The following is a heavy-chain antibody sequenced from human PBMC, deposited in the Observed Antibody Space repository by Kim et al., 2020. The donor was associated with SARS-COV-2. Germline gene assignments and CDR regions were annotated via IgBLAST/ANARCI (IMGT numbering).Heavy chain of an antibody. V-gene: IGHV3-21*01. Sequence: GGSLRLSCAASGFTFSSYSMNWVRQAPGKGLEWVSSISSSSSYIYYADSVKGRFTISRDNAKNSLYLQMNSLRAEDTAVYYCASSDKYYYDSSGYKARTLDYWGQGTLVTVSS. CDR1: GFTFSSYS. D-gene: IGHD3-22*01. J-gene: IGHJ4*02. CDR2: ISSSSSYI. CDR3: ASSDKYYYDSSGYKARTLDY.